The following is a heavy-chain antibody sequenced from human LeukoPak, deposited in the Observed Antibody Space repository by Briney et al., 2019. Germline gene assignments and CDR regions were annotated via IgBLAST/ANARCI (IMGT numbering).Heavy chain of an antibody. Sequence: PGGSLRLSCAASGFTVSGDYMSWVRQAPGKGLEWVSVIYSGDDTYYADSVKGRFTISRDNSKNTLYLQMNSLRAEDTAVYYCARVPTTSTFFFHMDVWGKGTTLTVSS. D-gene: IGHD2/OR15-2a*01. CDR2: IYSGDDT. CDR3: ARVPTTSTFFFHMDV. CDR1: GFTVSGDY. J-gene: IGHJ6*03. V-gene: IGHV3-53*01.